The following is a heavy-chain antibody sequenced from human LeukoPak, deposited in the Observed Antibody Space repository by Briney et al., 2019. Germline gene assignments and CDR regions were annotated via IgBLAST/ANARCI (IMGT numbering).Heavy chain of an antibody. V-gene: IGHV1-2*02. CDR3: ARDAEGRGYDSYY. D-gene: IGHD5-12*01. CDR1: GYTFTGYY. J-gene: IGHJ4*02. CDR2: INPNSGGT. Sequence: ASVTVSCKASGYTFTGYYMHWVRQAPGQGLEWMGWINPNSGGTNYAQKFQGRVTMTRDTSISTAYMELSRLRSDDTAVYYCARDAEGRGYDSYYWGQGTLITVSS.